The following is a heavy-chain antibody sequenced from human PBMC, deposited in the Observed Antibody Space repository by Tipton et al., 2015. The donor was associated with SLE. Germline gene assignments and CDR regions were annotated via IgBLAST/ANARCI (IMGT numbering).Heavy chain of an antibody. Sequence: GLVKPSETLSLTCTVSGGSITSSSSHWGWIRQAPGKGPEWIGNIYYSGTTYYNPSLKSRVTISVDTSKNQFSLSLSSVTAADTAVDYCARAADFWSGYYDYWGQGTLVTVSS. J-gene: IGHJ4*02. CDR3: ARAADFWSGYYDY. V-gene: IGHV4-39*07. CDR2: IYYSGTT. D-gene: IGHD3-3*01. CDR1: GGSITSSSSH.